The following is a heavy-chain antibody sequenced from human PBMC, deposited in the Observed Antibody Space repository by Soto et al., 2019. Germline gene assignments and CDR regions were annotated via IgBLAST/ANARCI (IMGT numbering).Heavy chain of an antibody. Sequence: QVQLQESGPGLVKPSETLSLTCTVSGGSISSYYWSWIRQPPGKGLEWIGYIYYSGSTNYNPSLKSRVTISVDTSKNQFSLKLSSVTAADTAVYSCARNYGDYPSYAFDIWGQGTMVTVSS. J-gene: IGHJ3*02. CDR2: IYYSGST. CDR3: ARNYGDYPSYAFDI. V-gene: IGHV4-59*01. CDR1: GGSISSYY. D-gene: IGHD4-17*01.